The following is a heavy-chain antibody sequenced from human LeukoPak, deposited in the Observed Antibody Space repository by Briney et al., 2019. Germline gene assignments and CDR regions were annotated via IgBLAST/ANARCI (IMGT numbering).Heavy chain of an antibody. J-gene: IGHJ3*02. CDR3: ARDIGPYNSTTYYDAFDI. Sequence: GGSLRLSCAASGFTFSNYWMSWVRQAPGKGLEWVANIEQDGSEKYYVDSVKGRFTISRDNAKNSLYLQMNSLRAEDTAVYFCARDIGPYNSTTYYDAFDIWGQGTMVTVSS. CDR2: IEQDGSEK. V-gene: IGHV3-7*01. CDR1: GFTFSNYW. D-gene: IGHD2/OR15-2a*01.